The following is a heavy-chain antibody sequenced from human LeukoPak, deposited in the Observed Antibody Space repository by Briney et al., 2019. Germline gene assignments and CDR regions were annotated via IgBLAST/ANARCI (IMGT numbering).Heavy chain of an antibody. J-gene: IGHJ4*02. V-gene: IGHV3-48*02. Sequence: GGALRLSCAASGFTFSSYRMNWVRQAPGKGLVWVSYITSSSSTIYYADSVKGRFTISRDNAKSSLYLQMNSLRDEDTAVYYCARYSSGWIDSWGQGTLVTVSS. D-gene: IGHD6-19*01. CDR1: GFTFSSYR. CDR3: ARYSSGWIDS. CDR2: ITSSSSTI.